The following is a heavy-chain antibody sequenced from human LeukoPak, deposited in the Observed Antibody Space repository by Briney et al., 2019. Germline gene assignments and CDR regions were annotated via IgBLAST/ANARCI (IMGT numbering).Heavy chain of an antibody. CDR3: ARNRDGYNSFDY. CDR2: IYYSGSS. J-gene: IGHJ4*02. V-gene: IGHV4-30-4*01. D-gene: IGHD5-24*01. CDR1: GGSISSGDYY. Sequence: SETLSLTCTVSGGSISSGDYYWSWIRQPPGKGLEWIGFIYYSGSSYYNPSLRSRVTISVDTSKNHFSLKLSSVTAADTAVYYCARNRDGYNSFDYWGQGTLVTVSS.